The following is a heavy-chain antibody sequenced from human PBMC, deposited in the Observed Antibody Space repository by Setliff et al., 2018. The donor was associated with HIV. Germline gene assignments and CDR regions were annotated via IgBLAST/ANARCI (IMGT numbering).Heavy chain of an antibody. V-gene: IGHV4-39*07. J-gene: IGHJ6*03. CDR3: ARYRRFADYIDV. CDR2: IFYSGST. Sequence: KTSETLSLTCTVSGGSITSSTYYWDWIRQPPGKGLEWIGSIFYSGSTYYNPSVKSRVTISIDTSKNQFSLRLSSVTAADTAVYYCARYRRFADYIDVWGKGTTVTVSS. D-gene: IGHD1-26*01. CDR1: GGSITSSTYY.